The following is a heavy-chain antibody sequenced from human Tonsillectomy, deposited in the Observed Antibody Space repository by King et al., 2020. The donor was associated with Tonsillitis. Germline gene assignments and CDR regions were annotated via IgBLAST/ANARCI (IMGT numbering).Heavy chain of an antibody. J-gene: IGHJ5*02. V-gene: IGHV4-59*01. Sequence: QLQESGPGLVKPSETLSLTCTVSGGSISSYYWSWIRQPPGKGLEWIGYIYYSGSTNYNPSLKSRVTISVDTSKNQFSLKLSSGTAADTAVYYCARARSIAVAREGWFDPWGQGTLVTVSS. CDR3: ARARSIAVAREGWFDP. D-gene: IGHD6-19*01. CDR1: GGSISSYY. CDR2: IYYSGST.